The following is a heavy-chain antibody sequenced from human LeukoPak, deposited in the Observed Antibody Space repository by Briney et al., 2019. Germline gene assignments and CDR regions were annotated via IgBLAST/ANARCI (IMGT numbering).Heavy chain of an antibody. D-gene: IGHD2-8*01. Sequence: ASVKVSCKASGYTLTGYYMHWVRQAPGQGLEWMGWINPNSGGTNYAQKFQGRVTMTRDTSISTVYMELTSLTSDDTAVYYCAKWGGVQFDPWGQGTLVTVSS. CDR1: GYTLTGYY. J-gene: IGHJ5*02. CDR3: AKWGGVQFDP. V-gene: IGHV1-2*02. CDR2: INPNSGGT.